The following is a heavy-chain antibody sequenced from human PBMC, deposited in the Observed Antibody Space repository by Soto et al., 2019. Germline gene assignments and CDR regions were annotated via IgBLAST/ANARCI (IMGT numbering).Heavy chain of an antibody. D-gene: IGHD6-13*01. CDR3: ARDRGIAAEGFKYYYYYYGMDV. CDR1: GGTFTSYG. CDR2: ISAYNGNT. V-gene: IGHV1-18*01. J-gene: IGHJ6*02. Sequence: ASVTVSCQASGGTFTSYGISWVRQAPGQGLEWIGWISAYNGNTNYAQKLQGRVTMTTDTSTSTAYMELRSLRSDDTAVYYCARDRGIAAEGFKYYYYYYGMDVWGQGTTVTVSS.